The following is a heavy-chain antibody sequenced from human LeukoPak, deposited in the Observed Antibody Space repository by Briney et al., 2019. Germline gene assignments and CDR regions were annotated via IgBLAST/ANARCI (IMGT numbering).Heavy chain of an antibody. Sequence: GGSLRLSCAASGFTFSSYGMHWVRQTPGKGLEWVAFIRYDGSNKYYADSVKGRFTISRDNSKNTLYLQMNSLRAEDTAVYYCAKTKPVPAAGYYYYYMDVWVKGTTVTVSS. CDR1: GFTFSSYG. CDR2: IRYDGSNK. V-gene: IGHV3-30*02. D-gene: IGHD2-2*01. J-gene: IGHJ6*03. CDR3: AKTKPVPAAGYYYYYMDV.